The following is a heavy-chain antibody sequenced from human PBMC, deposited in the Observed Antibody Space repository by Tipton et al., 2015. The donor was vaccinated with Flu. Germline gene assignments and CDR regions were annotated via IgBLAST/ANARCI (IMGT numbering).Heavy chain of an antibody. CDR3: ARDARLTYGGSSWYTFDV. CDR1: GYTFTYYY. J-gene: IGHJ3*01. V-gene: IGHV1-46*01. CDR2: INPSGGST. Sequence: QLVQSGAEVKKPGASVKVSCKASGYTFTYYYMHWVRQAPGQGPEWMGIINPSGGSTTYAQKFQGRVSMARDTSTTTAYMELSSLTSEDTAVYYCARDARLTYGGSSWYTFDVWGLGTTVTVSA. D-gene: IGHD2-15*01.